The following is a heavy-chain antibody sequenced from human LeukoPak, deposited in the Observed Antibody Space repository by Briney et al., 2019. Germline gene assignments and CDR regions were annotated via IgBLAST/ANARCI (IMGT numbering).Heavy chain of an antibody. Sequence: LSGGSLRLSCAASGFTFSSYWMSWVRQAPGKGLEWVANIKQDGSEKYYLDSVKGRFTISRDNAKNSLYLQMNSLRAEDTAVYYCAAGTTGGWSEPFDYWGQGTLVTVSS. D-gene: IGHD6-19*01. CDR1: GFTFSSYW. J-gene: IGHJ4*02. V-gene: IGHV3-7*01. CDR3: AAGTTGGWSEPFDY. CDR2: IKQDGSEK.